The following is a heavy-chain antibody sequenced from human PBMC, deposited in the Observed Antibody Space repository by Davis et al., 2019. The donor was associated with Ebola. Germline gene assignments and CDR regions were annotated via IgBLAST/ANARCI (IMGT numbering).Heavy chain of an antibody. CDR2: IYSGGST. J-gene: IGHJ5*02. CDR1: GFTVSSNY. D-gene: IGHD5-12*01. V-gene: IGHV3-53*04. Sequence: GESLKISCAASGFTVSSNYMSWVRQAPGKGLEWVSVIYSGGSTYYADSVKGRFTISRHNSKNTLYLQMNSLRAEDTAVYYCARRVGAEYSGYVFDPWGQGTLVTVSS. CDR3: ARRVGAEYSGYVFDP.